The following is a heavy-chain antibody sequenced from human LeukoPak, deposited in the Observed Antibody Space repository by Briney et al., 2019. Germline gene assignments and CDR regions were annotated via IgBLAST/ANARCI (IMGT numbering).Heavy chain of an antibody. CDR3: ASGSGGSRWNLLRYFDY. J-gene: IGHJ4*02. CDR2: IYPGDSDT. Sequence: GESLKIFCKGSGYSFSRYWIGRVRQMPGKGLEGMGIIYPGDSDTRYSPSFQGQVTISADKSISTAYLQWSSLKASDTAMYYCASGSGGSRWNLLRYFDYWGQGTLVTVSS. D-gene: IGHD1-26*01. CDR1: GYSFSRYW. V-gene: IGHV5-51*01.